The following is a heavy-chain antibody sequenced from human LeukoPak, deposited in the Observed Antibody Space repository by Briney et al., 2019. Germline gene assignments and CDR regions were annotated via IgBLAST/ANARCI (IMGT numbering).Heavy chain of an antibody. V-gene: IGHV5-51*01. CDR2: IYPGDSDT. CDR1: GYSFTSYW. J-gene: IGHJ4*02. Sequence: GESLKISCKGSGYSFTSYWIGWVRQMPGKGLEWMGIIYPGDSDTRYSPSFQGQVTISADKSISTAYLQWSSLKASDTAMYYCARYAYYYDSSGYRYYFDYWGQGTLVTVSS. D-gene: IGHD3-22*01. CDR3: ARYAYYYDSSGYRYYFDY.